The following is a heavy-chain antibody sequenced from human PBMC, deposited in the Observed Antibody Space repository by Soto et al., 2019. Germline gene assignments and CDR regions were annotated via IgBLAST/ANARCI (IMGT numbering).Heavy chain of an antibody. CDR2: TYYRSKWYN. J-gene: IGHJ6*02. V-gene: IGHV6-1*01. D-gene: IGHD5-12*01. Sequence: PSQTLSLTCAISGDSVSSNSAAWNWVRQSPSRGLEWLGRTYYRSKWYNDYAVSVKSRITINPDTSKNQFSLQLNSVTPEDTAVYYCARWGRWLQFAHYYYGMDVWGQGTTVTVSS. CDR1: GDSVSSNSAA. CDR3: ARWGRWLQFAHYYYGMDV.